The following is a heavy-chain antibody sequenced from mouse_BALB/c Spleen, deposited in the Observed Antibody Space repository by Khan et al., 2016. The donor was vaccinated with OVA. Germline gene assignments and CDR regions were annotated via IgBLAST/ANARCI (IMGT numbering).Heavy chain of an antibody. CDR3: AGGNYYFDY. CDR1: GYSITSDYA. V-gene: IGHV3-2*02. Sequence: EVELVESGPGLVKPSQSLSLTCTVTGYSITSDYAWNWIRQFPGNKQEWMGYISYSGSTSYNPSLKSRISITRDTSKNQFFLQLNSFTTEETATYYCAGGNYYFDYWGQGTTPTVSS. J-gene: IGHJ2*01. D-gene: IGHD2-1*01. CDR2: ISYSGST.